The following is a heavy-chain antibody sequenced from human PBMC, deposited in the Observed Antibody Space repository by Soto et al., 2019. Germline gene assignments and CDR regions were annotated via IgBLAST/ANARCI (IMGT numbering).Heavy chain of an antibody. CDR2: IDHSGST. CDR3: ARVEYTYNYRGLDY. D-gene: IGHD3-16*01. V-gene: IGHV4-34*01. J-gene: IGHJ4*02. Sequence: QVRLQQWGTGLLKPSETLSLTCAVYGGSFRGYYWTWIRQPPGKGLEWIGEIDHSGSTNYNPSLKSRVTISVDTSKNQFSLKLASVTAADTAVYYCARVEYTYNYRGLDYWGQGTLVTVSS. CDR1: GGSFRGYY.